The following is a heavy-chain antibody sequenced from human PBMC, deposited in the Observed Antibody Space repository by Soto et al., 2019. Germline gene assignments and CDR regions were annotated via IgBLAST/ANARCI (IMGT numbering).Heavy chain of an antibody. CDR2: ITATGT. D-gene: IGHD2-8*01. J-gene: IGHJ5*02. V-gene: IGHV3-23*01. CDR1: GFSFRQYA. Sequence: EVHLLESGGGFVQPGGSLRLSCAASGFSFRQYAMIWVRQAPGKGLEWVSAITATGTHYADSVKGRFTISRDSSKSTLQLDINNLRVDDTAVDYCAKGMVPGPWGQGTLITVSS. CDR3: AKGMVPGP.